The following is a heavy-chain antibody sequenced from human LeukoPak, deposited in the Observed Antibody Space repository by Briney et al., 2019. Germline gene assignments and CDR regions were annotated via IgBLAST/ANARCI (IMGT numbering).Heavy chain of an antibody. Sequence: GGSLRLSCAASGFTFSSSDMHWVRQPAGKGLEWVSAIGTIGDTYYLGSVKGRFTISRGNAKNSLYLQMNSLRAGDTAVYYCARAAFGDSHFDNWGQGILVTVSS. CDR3: ARAAFGDSHFDN. D-gene: IGHD4-17*01. J-gene: IGHJ4*02. CDR2: IGTIGDT. V-gene: IGHV3-13*04. CDR1: GFTFSSSD.